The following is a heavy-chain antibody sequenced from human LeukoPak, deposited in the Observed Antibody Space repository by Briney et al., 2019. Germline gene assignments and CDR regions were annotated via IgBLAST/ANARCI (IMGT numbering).Heavy chain of an antibody. Sequence: GGSLRLSCAASGFTFSSYGMHWVRQAPGKGLEWVAFIRYDGSNKYYADSVKGRFTISRDNAKNSLYLQMNSLRAEDTAVYYCARGRSVVPAAMSAFDIWGQGTMVTVSS. CDR3: ARGRSVVPAAMSAFDI. J-gene: IGHJ3*02. D-gene: IGHD2-2*01. V-gene: IGHV3-30*02. CDR2: IRYDGSNK. CDR1: GFTFSSYG.